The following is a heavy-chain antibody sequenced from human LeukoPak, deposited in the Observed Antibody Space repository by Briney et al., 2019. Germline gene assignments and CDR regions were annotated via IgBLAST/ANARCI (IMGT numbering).Heavy chain of an antibody. J-gene: IGHJ6*03. V-gene: IGHV3-23*01. CDR3: AKGPSSGYYMDV. CDR2: INDGGDNT. Sequence: GGSLRLSCAASRFTFSKYAMNWVRQAPGKGLEWVSTINDGGDNTYYADSVKGRFTISRDNSKNTLYLQMNSLRAEDTAVYYCAKGPSSGYYMDVWGKGTTVTVSS. CDR1: RFTFSKYA. D-gene: IGHD3-10*01.